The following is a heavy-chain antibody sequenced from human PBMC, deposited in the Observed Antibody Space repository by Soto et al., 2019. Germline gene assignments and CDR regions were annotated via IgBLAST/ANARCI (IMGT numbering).Heavy chain of an antibody. CDR2: IIPIFGTA. V-gene: IGHV1-69*06. CDR1: GGTFSTYS. Sequence: QVQLVQSGAEVKKPGSPVKVSCKTSGGTFSTYSIVWVRQAPGEGLEWMGGIIPIFGTANYVQKFQDRVTITADKSTNTAFMELSSLKSEDTAMYYCASSSGNNYGVGTNYYFDYWGQGTLVTVSS. D-gene: IGHD1-26*01. CDR3: ASSSGNNYGVGTNYYFDY. J-gene: IGHJ4*02.